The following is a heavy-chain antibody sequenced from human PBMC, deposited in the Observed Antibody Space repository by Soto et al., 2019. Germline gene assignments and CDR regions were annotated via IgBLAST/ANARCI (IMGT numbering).Heavy chain of an antibody. J-gene: IGHJ4*02. CDR1: GGSFSGYY. CDR3: ARHFSSGYYY. V-gene: IGHV4-34*01. D-gene: IGHD3-22*01. Sequence: QVQLQQWGAGLLKPSETLSLTCAVYGGSFSGYYWSWIRQPPGKGLEWIGEINHSGSTNYNPSLKSRVTISVDTSKNQFSLKLRSVTAADTAVYYCARHFSSGYYYRGQGTLVTVSS. CDR2: INHSGST.